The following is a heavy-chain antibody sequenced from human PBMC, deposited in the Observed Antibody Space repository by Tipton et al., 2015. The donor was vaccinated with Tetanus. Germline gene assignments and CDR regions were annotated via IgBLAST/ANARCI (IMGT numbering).Heavy chain of an antibody. D-gene: IGHD2-15*01. CDR1: GGSISSGGYY. CDR2: IYSGGST. CDR3: ARPPLGYCGGGNCFAWFDC. Sequence: TLSLTCSVSGGSISSGGYYWSWIRQYPGKGLEWIGTIYSGGSTYYNPSLKSRVTISVDTSKNQFSLKLSSVTAADTAVYYCARPPLGYCGGGNCFAWFDCWGQGALVTVSS. J-gene: IGHJ4*02. V-gene: IGHV4-39*01.